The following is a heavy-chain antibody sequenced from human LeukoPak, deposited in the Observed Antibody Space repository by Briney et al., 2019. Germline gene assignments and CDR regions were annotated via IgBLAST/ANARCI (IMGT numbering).Heavy chain of an antibody. Sequence: GGSLRLSCEASGFNFNSHTMGWVRQAPGKGLEWISSITSGSTTIYYGDSVRGRFTVSRDNAKNSLYLQMNSLRAEDTAVYYCAKDGRDGSSDYFDYWGQGTLVTVSS. D-gene: IGHD5-24*01. J-gene: IGHJ4*02. V-gene: IGHV3-48*04. CDR2: ITSGSTTI. CDR3: AKDGRDGSSDYFDY. CDR1: GFNFNSHT.